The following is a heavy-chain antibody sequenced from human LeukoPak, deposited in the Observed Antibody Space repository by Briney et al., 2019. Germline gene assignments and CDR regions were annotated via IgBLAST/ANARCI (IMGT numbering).Heavy chain of an antibody. J-gene: IGHJ4*02. Sequence: GGSLRLSCAASGFTFDDYAMHWVRQAPGKGLEWVSGISWNSGSIGYADSVKGRFTISRDNAKNSLYLQMNSLRAEDTALYYCASSGRGNWGQGTLVTVSS. CDR2: ISWNSGSI. V-gene: IGHV3-9*01. CDR1: GFTFDDYA. D-gene: IGHD6-19*01. CDR3: ASSGRGN.